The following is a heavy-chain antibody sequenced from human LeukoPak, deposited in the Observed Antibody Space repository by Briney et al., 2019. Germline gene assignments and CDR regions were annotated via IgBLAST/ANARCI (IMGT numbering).Heavy chain of an antibody. CDR3: AENSALTEYYYYYGMDV. V-gene: IGHV3-23*01. CDR1: GIAFSRFA. CDR2: VSESGDIT. Sequence: GGSLRLSCAASGIAFSRFAMSWVRQAPGKGLEWVSVVSESGDITHYAESVRGRFTISRDNSKNTLYLQMNSLRAEDTAVYYCAENSALTEYYYYYGMDVWGQGTTVTVSS. D-gene: IGHD5-18*01. J-gene: IGHJ6*02.